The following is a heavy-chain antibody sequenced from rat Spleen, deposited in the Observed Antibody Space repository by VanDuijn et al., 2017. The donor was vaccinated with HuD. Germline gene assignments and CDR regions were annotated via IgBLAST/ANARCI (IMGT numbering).Heavy chain of an antibody. CDR3: ARHGGLRNWFAY. CDR2: ITTGGGST. J-gene: IGHJ3*01. D-gene: IGHD4-1*01. Sequence: EVQLVESGGGLLQPGRSLKLSCAASGFTFSNYDMAWVRQAPAKGLEWVASITTGGGSTLYRDSVKGRFTISRDNGKSTLYLQMDSLRSEDTATYYCARHGGLRNWFAYWGQGTLVTVSS. CDR1: GFTFSNYD. V-gene: IGHV5S23*01.